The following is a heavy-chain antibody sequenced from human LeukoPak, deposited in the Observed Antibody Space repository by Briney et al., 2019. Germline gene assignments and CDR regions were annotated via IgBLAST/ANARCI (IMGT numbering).Heavy chain of an antibody. Sequence: SETLSLTCTVSGGSISSYYWSWIRQPPGKGLEWIGYIYYSRSTNYNPSLKSRVTISVDTSKNQFSLKLSSVTAADTAVYYCARSGYSYGPYAYYYGMDVWGQGTTVTVSS. D-gene: IGHD5-18*01. CDR2: IYYSRST. CDR3: ARSGYSYGPYAYYYGMDV. J-gene: IGHJ6*02. V-gene: IGHV4-59*01. CDR1: GGSISSYY.